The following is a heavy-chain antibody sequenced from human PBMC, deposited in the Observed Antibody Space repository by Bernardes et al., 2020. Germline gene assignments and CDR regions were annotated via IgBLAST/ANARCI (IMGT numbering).Heavy chain of an antibody. V-gene: IGHV2-5*02. CDR3: AHKPPRGRGYNWFDP. J-gene: IGHJ5*02. D-gene: IGHD3-16*01. CDR1: GFSLSTSGVG. Sequence: SGHTLGKPTQTLTLTCTFSGFSLSTSGVGVGWIRQPPGKALEWLALIYWDDDKRYSPSLKSRLTITKDTSKNQVALTMTNMDPVDTATYYCAHKPPRGRGYNWFDPWGQGTLVTVSS. CDR2: IYWDDDK.